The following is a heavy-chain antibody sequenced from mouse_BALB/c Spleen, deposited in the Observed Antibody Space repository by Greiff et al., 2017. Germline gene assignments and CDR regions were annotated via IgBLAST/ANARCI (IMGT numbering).Heavy chain of an antibody. V-gene: IGHV5-6-4*01. D-gene: IGHD1-1*01. CDR2: ISSGGSYT. Sequence: EVQRVESGGGLVKPGGSLKLSCAASGFTFSSYTMSWVRQTPEKRLEWVATISSGGSYTYYPDSVKGRFTISRDNAKNTLYLQMSSLKSEDTAMYYCTRDGDGSSSYFDYWGQGTTLTVSS. J-gene: IGHJ2*01. CDR1: GFTFSSYT. CDR3: TRDGDGSSSYFDY.